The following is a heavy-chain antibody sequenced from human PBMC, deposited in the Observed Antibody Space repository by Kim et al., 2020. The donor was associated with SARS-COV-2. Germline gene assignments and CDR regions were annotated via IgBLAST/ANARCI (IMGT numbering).Heavy chain of an antibody. V-gene: IGHV4-39*01. CDR3: ATDYGDYALDP. CDR2: ST. Sequence: STNNHPSRKSRVTISVDTAKNQFSLRLSSVTAADTAVYYCATDYGDYALDPWGQGTLVTVSS. D-gene: IGHD4-17*01. J-gene: IGHJ5*02.